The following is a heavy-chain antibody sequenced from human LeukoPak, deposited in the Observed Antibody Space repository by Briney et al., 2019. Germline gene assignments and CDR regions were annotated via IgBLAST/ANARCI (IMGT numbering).Heavy chain of an antibody. CDR1: GGSISSRSYY. Sequence: PSETLSLTCTVSGGSISSRSYYWGWIRHPPGKGLEWIGRIYYSGSTYYNPSLKSRVTISVDTSQNQFSLKLSTVTAADTAVYYCATHPSSAGIVGATGLDYWGQGTLVTVSS. J-gene: IGHJ4*02. V-gene: IGHV4-39*01. CDR3: ATHPSSAGIVGATGLDY. D-gene: IGHD1-26*01. CDR2: IYYSGST.